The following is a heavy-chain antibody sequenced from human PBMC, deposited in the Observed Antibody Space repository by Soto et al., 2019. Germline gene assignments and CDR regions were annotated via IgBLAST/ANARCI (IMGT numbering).Heavy chain of an antibody. J-gene: IGHJ3*02. CDR1: GFTFSDYY. CDR3: SGGYCSGGSCYSSPGDAFDI. D-gene: IGHD2-15*01. CDR2: ISSSGSTI. Sequence: SLRLSCADSGFTFSDYYMSWIRQAPGKGLEWVSHISSSGSTIYYADSVKGRFTISRDDAKNSLYLQMNSWRAEDSAVYYCSGGYCSGGSCYSSPGDAFDIWGQATRGTVSS. V-gene: IGHV3-11*01.